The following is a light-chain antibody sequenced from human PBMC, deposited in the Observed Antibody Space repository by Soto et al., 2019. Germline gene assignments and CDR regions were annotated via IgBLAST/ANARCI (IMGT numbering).Light chain of an antibody. V-gene: IGKV1-9*01. J-gene: IGKJ4*01. CDR3: QQRNSYPPRT. CDR2: AAS. Sequence: DIQLTQSPSFLSASVGDRVTITCRASQGFSSNLAWYQQKPGKAPQLLIYAASSLQSGVPSRFSGSGSGTEFTLTISSLQPEDFATYYCQQRNSYPPRTFGGWTKVEIK. CDR1: QGFSSN.